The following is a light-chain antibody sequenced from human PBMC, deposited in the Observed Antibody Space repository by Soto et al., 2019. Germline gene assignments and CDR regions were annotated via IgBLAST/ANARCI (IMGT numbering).Light chain of an antibody. CDR1: SGAVTSDYF. CDR3: LFLSGGAWV. CDR2: STS. J-gene: IGLJ3*02. Sequence: QTVVTQEPSLTVSPGGTVTLTCASTSGAVTSDYFPNWFQQKSGQAPRPLIYSTSNKHSWTPARFSGSLLGGKAALTLSGVQLEDEAEYYCLFLSGGAWVFGGGTKLTVL. V-gene: IGLV7-43*01.